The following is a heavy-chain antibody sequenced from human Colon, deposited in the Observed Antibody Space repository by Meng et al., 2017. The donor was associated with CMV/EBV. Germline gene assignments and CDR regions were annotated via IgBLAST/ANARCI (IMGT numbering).Heavy chain of an antibody. CDR3: ATGSVAADGKGY. V-gene: IGHV7-4-1*02. D-gene: IGHD6-13*01. J-gene: IGHJ4*02. CDR1: GYMLPRYN. Sequence: SCKDSGYMLPRYNLNWVRQSPGQWLEWMGYINPKTANPTYVQGFTGRFVFSLDTSVSTAYLQISSLKAEDTAVYYCATGSVAADGKGYWGQGTLVTVSS. CDR2: INPKTANP.